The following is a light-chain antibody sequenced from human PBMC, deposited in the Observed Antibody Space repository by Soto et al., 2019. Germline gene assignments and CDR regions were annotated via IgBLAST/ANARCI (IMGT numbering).Light chain of an antibody. CDR1: ISNIGGNT. CDR3: AAWDDSLNGVV. Sequence: QSVLTQPPSASGTPGQRVTISCSGSISNIGGNTVNWYQQLPGTAPKLLMYTNNQRPSGVPDRFSGSKSGTSASLAISGLKSGDEADYYCAAWDDSLNGVVFGGGTKLTVL. J-gene: IGLJ2*01. V-gene: IGLV1-44*01. CDR2: TNN.